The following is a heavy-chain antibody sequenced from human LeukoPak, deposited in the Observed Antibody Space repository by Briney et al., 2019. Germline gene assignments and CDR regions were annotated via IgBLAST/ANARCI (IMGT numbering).Heavy chain of an antibody. J-gene: IGHJ4*02. CDR3: AKVSWTTAARDY. CDR1: GFTFSYYD. CDR2: ITSSGGNT. Sequence: PGGSLRLSCAASGFTFSYYDLSWVRQAPGKGLEWVSGITSSGGNTYYTDSVKGRFTISRDNSENTLYLQMNSLRAEDTAVYYCAKVSWTTAARDYWGRGTLVTVSS. V-gene: IGHV3-23*01. D-gene: IGHD1-1*01.